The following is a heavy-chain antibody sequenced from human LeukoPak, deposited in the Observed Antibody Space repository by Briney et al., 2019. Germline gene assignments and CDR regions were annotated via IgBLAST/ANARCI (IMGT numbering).Heavy chain of an antibody. CDR3: ARGRDIAAAAYWYYYYGMDV. CDR1: GFTLSSYA. Sequence: PGGSLRLSCTASGFTLSSYAMSWVRQAPGKGLEWVSRINSDGSSTSYADSVKGRFTISRDNAKNTLYLQMDSLRAEDTAVYYCARGRDIAAAAYWYYYYGMDVWGQGTTVTVSS. D-gene: IGHD6-13*01. CDR2: INSDGSST. V-gene: IGHV3-74*01. J-gene: IGHJ6*02.